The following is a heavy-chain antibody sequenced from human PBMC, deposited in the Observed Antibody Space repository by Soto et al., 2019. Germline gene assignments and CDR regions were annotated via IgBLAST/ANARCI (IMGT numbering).Heavy chain of an antibody. CDR3: ARPNFWRDYYYGMDV. CDR1: GYSFTGSG. V-gene: IGHV5-51*01. CDR2: IYPGDSVT. D-gene: IGHD3-3*01. Sequence: EVQLVQSGAEVKKPGEPLKISCRGPGYSFTGSGIGWLRQLPGKGLEWMGIIYPGDSVTRYSPSFQGQVTISADKSISTAYLQWSSLKASDTAMYYCARPNFWRDYYYGMDVWGQGTTVTVSS. J-gene: IGHJ6*02.